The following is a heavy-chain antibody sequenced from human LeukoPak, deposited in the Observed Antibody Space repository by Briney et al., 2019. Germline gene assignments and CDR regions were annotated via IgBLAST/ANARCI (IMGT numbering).Heavy chain of an antibody. V-gene: IGHV4-39*01. CDR2: IYYSGSA. CDR1: GGSISSGGYY. CDR3: ARDFGDYAVDY. Sequence: SQTLSLTCTVSGGSISSGGYYCGWIRQPPGKGLEWIGNIYYSGSAYYSPSLKSRVTISVDTSKNQFSLRLSSVTAADTAVYYCARDFGDYAVDYWGQGTLVTVSS. J-gene: IGHJ4*02. D-gene: IGHD4-17*01.